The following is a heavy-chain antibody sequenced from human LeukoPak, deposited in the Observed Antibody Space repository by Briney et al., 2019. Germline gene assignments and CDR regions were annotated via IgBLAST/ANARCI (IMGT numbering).Heavy chain of an antibody. CDR2: IVVGSGNI. D-gene: IGHD3-9*01. CDR3: AAGTDWRSDYFDY. Sequence: SVKVSRKAPGFSNSIIQWVRQVRGQRPEWIGWIVVGSGNIKYAQKFQERVVLTRDMSTSTAYMEMSRLRSADTAVYYCAAGTDWRSDYFDYWGQGTLVTVSS. CDR1: GFSNSI. J-gene: IGHJ4*02. V-gene: IGHV1-58*02.